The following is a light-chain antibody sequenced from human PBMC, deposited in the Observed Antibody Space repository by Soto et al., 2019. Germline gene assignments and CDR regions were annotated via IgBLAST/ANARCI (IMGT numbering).Light chain of an antibody. Sequence: EIVMTQSPATLFVSPGERATLSCRASQSVSNTVAWYQQKPGQAPRLLIYGAYTRAFAITARFSGSGSGTEFTLTISSLQSEDFAVYYCQQYKDWPTTFGQGTKVDIK. CDR2: GAY. CDR3: QQYKDWPTT. J-gene: IGKJ1*01. V-gene: IGKV3-15*01. CDR1: QSVSNT.